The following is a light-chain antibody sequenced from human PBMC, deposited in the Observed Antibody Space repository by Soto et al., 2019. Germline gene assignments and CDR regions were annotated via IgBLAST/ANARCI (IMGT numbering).Light chain of an antibody. Sequence: EMVLTQSPGTLSLSPGERATLSCRASQSVSSRSVAWYQQKPGQAPRLLIYGTSDRPTGIPDRFSGSGSGTDSTLTITRLEPEDFAVYYCQQYGSSPPDTFGQGTKVEIK. J-gene: IGKJ2*01. V-gene: IGKV3-20*01. CDR2: GTS. CDR3: QQYGSSPPDT. CDR1: QSVSSRS.